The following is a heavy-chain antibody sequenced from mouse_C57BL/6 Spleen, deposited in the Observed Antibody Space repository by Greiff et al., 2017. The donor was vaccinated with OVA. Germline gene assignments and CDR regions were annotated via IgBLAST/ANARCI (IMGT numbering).Heavy chain of an antibody. CDR1: GSTFTSYW. D-gene: IGHD1-1*01. J-gene: IGHJ3*01. V-gene: IGHV1-53*01. CDR2: INPSNGGT. CDR3: ARGGNYGGPAWFAY. Sequence: QVQLQQPGTELVKPGASVKLSCKASGSTFTSYWMHWVRQRPGQGLEWIGNINPSNGGTNYNEKFKSKATLTVDKSSSTAYMQLSSLTSEDSAVYYCARGGNYGGPAWFAYWGQGTLVTVSA.